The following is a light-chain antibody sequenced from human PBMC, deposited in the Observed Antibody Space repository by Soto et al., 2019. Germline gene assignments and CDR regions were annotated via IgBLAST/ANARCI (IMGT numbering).Light chain of an antibody. Sequence: DIQMTQSPSTLSASVGDRVTITCRASQSISSWLAWYQQKPGKAPKGLIYNASTLESGAPSRFSGSGSGTEFTLTISSLQPDDFATYYCQQNYSNPCTFGGGTKVDIK. J-gene: IGKJ4*02. CDR2: NAS. CDR3: QQNYSNPCT. V-gene: IGKV1-5*03. CDR1: QSISSW.